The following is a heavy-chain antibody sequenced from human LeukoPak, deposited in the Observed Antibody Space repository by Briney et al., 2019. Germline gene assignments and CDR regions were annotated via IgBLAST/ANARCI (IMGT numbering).Heavy chain of an antibody. D-gene: IGHD1-14*01. Sequence: GGSLRLSCAASGFTFSSYAMHWVRQAPGKGLEWVAVISYDGSNKYYADSVKGRFTISRDNSKNTLYLQMNSLRAEDTAVYYCASTYRSDYWGQGTLVTVSS. J-gene: IGHJ4*02. CDR1: GFTFSSYA. CDR2: ISYDGSNK. CDR3: ASTYRSDY. V-gene: IGHV3-30*04.